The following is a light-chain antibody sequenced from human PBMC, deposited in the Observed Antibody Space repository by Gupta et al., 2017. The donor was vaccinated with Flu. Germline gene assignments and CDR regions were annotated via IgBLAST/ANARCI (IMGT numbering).Light chain of an antibody. J-gene: IGKJ1*01. Sequence: EIVMTHSPATLSVSPGERATLSCRASQIVSNNLAWYQQKPGQAPRLLIYGASTRDTGTPARSRGSGCGTGFTLTISSKKLDDVAFYYCQHQNDWPPWTVGQGTKVELK. CDR3: QHQNDWPPWT. CDR1: QIVSNN. CDR2: GAS. V-gene: IGKV3-15*01.